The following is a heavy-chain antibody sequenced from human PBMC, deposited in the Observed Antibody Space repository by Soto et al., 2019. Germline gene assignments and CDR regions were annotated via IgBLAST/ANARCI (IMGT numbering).Heavy chain of an antibody. CDR2: IKTKTDGGTT. V-gene: IGHV3-15*01. Sequence: EVQLVESGGGLVKPGGSLSLSCAASGFTFSNTWMSWVRQAPGKGLEWVGRIKTKTDGGTTDYAAPAKGRFTISRDDSKNTLYLQMNSLKTEDTAIYYCSTDRPYCGQGTLVTVSS. J-gene: IGHJ4*02. CDR1: GFTFSNTW. CDR3: STDRPY.